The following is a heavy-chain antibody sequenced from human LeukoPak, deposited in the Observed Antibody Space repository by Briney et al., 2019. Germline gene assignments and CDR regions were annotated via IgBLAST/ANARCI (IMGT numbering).Heavy chain of an antibody. CDR1: GFTFSDYN. D-gene: IGHD6-19*01. J-gene: IGHJ4*02. CDR3: AKIRWDNSGWYYLDN. V-gene: IGHV3-30*18. Sequence: GGSLRLSCAASGFTFSDYNMHWVRQAPGKGLEWVAVISYDGSNKYYADSVKGRFTISRDNSKNTLYLQMNSLTDEDTAVYYCAKIRWDNSGWYYLDNWGQGTLVTVSS. CDR2: ISYDGSNK.